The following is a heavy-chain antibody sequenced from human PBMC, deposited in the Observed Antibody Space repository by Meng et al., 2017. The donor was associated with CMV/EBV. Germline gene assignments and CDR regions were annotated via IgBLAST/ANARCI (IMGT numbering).Heavy chain of an antibody. J-gene: IGHJ3*02. CDR1: GYSISSGYY. CDR3: ARPYLFRAAGEFDAFDI. CDR2: IFHSGST. Sequence: SETLSLTCTVSGYSISSGYYWGWIRQPPGKGLEWIVSIFHSGSTYYNPSLKSRVTISVDTSKNQFSLKLSSVTAADTAVYYCARPYLFRAAGEFDAFDIWGQGTMVTVSS. V-gene: IGHV4-38-2*02. D-gene: IGHD3-10*01.